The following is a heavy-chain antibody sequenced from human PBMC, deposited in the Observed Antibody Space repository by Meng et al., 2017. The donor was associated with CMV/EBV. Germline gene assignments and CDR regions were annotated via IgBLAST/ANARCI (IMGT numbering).Heavy chain of an antibody. V-gene: IGHV3-23*03. CDR3: AKNYDSSGYYSSYYFDY. Sequence: GGSLRLSCAASGFTFSSYAMSWVRQAPGKGLKWVSVIYSGGSSTYYADSVKGRFTVSRDNSKNTLYLQMNSLRAEDAAVYYCAKNYDSSGYYSSYYFDYWGQGTLVTVSS. CDR2: IYSGGSST. J-gene: IGHJ4*02. D-gene: IGHD3-22*01. CDR1: GFTFSSYA.